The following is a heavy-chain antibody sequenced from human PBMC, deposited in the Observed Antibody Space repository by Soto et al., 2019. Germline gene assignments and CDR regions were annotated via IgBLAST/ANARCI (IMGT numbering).Heavy chain of an antibody. CDR3: ARAGSRGYDYGAGGYYGMDL. CDR1: GYTFTSYD. Sequence: QVQLVQSGAEVKKPGASVKVSCKASGYTFTSYDINWVRQATGQGLEWMGWMNPNSGNTGYAQKFQGRVTMTRNTSTSTAYMELSSLRSEDTAVYYCARAGSRGYDYGAGGYYGMDLWGQGTTVTVSS. D-gene: IGHD5-12*01. CDR2: MNPNSGNT. J-gene: IGHJ6*02. V-gene: IGHV1-8*01.